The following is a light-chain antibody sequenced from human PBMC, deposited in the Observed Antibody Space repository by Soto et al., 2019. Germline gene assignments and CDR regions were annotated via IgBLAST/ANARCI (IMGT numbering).Light chain of an antibody. CDR3: QQSNNWPYT. J-gene: IGKJ2*01. CDR1: QSVSHN. CDR2: GAS. Sequence: EILMTQSPATLSVSPGERATLSCRASQSVSHNLAWYQQKPGQATRLLFNGASTRATGIPARFSGSGSGTDFTLTISSLQSEDFAVYYCQQSNNWPYTFGQGTKLEIK. V-gene: IGKV3-15*01.